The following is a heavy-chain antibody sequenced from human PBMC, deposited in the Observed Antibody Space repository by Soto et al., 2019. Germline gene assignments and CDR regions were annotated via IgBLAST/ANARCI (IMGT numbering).Heavy chain of an antibody. J-gene: IGHJ4*02. V-gene: IGHV3-48*03. D-gene: IGHD3-3*01. CDR1: GFTFSNYE. CDR3: ARGWSDFWSATGFFDY. CDR2: ISSSGTTK. Sequence: PGGSLRLSCAASGFTFSNYEMNWVRQAPGKGLEWASHISSSGTTKYYADSVKGRFTISRDNAKNSMYLQINSLRVEDTAVYHCARGWSDFWSATGFFDYWGRGTLVTVSS.